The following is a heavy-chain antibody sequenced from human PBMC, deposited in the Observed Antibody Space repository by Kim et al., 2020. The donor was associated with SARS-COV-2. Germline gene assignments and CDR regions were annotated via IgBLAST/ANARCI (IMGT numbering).Heavy chain of an antibody. J-gene: IGHJ4*02. CDR2: ISYDGSNK. D-gene: IGHD6-19*01. V-gene: IGHV3-30*18. CDR1: GFTFSSYG. Sequence: GGSLRLSCAASGFTFSSYGMHWVRQAPGKGLEWVAVISYDGSNKYYADSVKGRFTISRDNSKNTLYLQMNSLRAEDTAVYYCAKDKGGEGIAVAAADYWGQGTLVTVSS. CDR3: AKDKGGEGIAVAAADY.